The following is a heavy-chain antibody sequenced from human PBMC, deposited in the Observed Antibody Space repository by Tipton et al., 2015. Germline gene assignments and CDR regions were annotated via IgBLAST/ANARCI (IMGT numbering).Heavy chain of an antibody. Sequence: TLSLTCAVSGGSISSSSGWSWVRQSPGKGLEWIGEIFHSGSTNYNPSLKSRVTMSIDTSKNQFSLNLSSVTAADTAVYYCAREGRRSLQWLSPLDYWGQGTLVTVSS. CDR2: IFHSGST. V-gene: IGHV4-4*02. J-gene: IGHJ4*02. CDR3: AREGRRSLQWLSPLDY. D-gene: IGHD3-3*01. CDR1: GGSISSSSG.